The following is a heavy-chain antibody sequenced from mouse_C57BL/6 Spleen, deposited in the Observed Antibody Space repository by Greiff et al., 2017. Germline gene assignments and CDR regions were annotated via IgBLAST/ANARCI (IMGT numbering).Heavy chain of an antibody. V-gene: IGHV1-50*01. Sequence: QVQLKQPGAELVKPGASVKLSCKASGYTFTSYWMQWVKQRPGQGLEWIGEIDPSDSYTNYNQKFKGKATLTVDTSSSTAYMQLSSLTSEDSAVYYCARGGSTMITSYWGQGTTLTVSS. CDR1: GYTFTSYW. CDR2: IDPSDSYT. CDR3: ARGGSTMITSY. J-gene: IGHJ2*01. D-gene: IGHD2-4*01.